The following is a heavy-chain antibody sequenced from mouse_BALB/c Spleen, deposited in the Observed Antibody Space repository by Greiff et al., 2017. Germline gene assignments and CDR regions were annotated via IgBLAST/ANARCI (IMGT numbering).Heavy chain of an antibody. CDR3: ARGYQFLYYAMDY. V-gene: IGHV5-17*02. J-gene: IGHJ4*01. Sequence: EVHLVESGGGLVQPGGSRKLSCAASGFTFSSFGMHWVRQAPEKGLEWVAYISSGSSTIYYADTVKGRVTISRDNPKNTLFLQMTSLRSEDTAMYYCARGYQFLYYAMDYWGQGTSVTVSS. CDR1: GFTFSSFG. D-gene: IGHD2-14*01. CDR2: ISSGSSTI.